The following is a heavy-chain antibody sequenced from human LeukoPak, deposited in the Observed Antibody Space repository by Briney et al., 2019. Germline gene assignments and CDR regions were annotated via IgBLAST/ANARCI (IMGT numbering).Heavy chain of an antibody. D-gene: IGHD7-27*01. CDR1: GFTFSDYY. Sequence: GGSLRLSCAASGFTFSDYYMSWIRQAPGKGLEWVSYISSSGSTIYYADSVKGRFTISRDNAKNSLYLQMNSLRAEDTAVYYCARETGEDYYYYYMDVWGKGTTVTVSS. J-gene: IGHJ6*03. CDR3: ARETGEDYYYYYMDV. CDR2: ISSSGSTI. V-gene: IGHV3-11*01.